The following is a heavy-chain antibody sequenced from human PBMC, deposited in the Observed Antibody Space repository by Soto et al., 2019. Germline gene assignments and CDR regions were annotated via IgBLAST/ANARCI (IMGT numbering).Heavy chain of an antibody. Sequence: GGSLRISCAASGFTFSSYAMHWVRQAPGKGLEYVSAISGSGGNTYYADSVKGRFTISRDNSQNTLSLQMNSLRAEDTAVYYCAKRTMSSVWPFDYWGQGTLVTVSS. CDR3: AKRTMSSVWPFDY. V-gene: IGHV3-23*01. D-gene: IGHD6-19*01. J-gene: IGHJ4*02. CDR2: ISGSGGNT. CDR1: GFTFSSYA.